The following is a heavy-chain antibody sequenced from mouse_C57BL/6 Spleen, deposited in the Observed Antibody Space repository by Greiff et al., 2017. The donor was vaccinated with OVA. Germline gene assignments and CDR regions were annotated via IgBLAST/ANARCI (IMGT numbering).Heavy chain of an antibody. D-gene: IGHD5-1*01. CDR2: ISCGSSTI. CDR1: GFTFSDYG. CDR3: ARTGTFMDY. V-gene: IGHV5-17*01. J-gene: IGHJ4*01. Sequence: EVKVEESGGGLVKPGGSLKLSCAASGFTFSDYGMHWVRQAPEKGLEWVAYISCGSSTIYYADTVKGRFTISRDNAKNTLFLQMTSLRSEDTAMYYCARTGTFMDYWGQGTSVTVSS.